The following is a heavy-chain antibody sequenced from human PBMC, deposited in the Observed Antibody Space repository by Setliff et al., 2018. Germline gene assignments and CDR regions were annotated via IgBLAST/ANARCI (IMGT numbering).Heavy chain of an antibody. D-gene: IGHD4-4*01. CDR3: ARGAYIGLDY. V-gene: IGHV4-4*02. J-gene: IGHJ4*02. CDR2: IYHSGST. Sequence: ASETLSLTCAVSGGSISSSNWGSWVRQPPGKGLEWIGEIYHSGSTNYNPSLKRRVTIAVDMSKNQFSLKLNSVTAADTAVYYCARGAYIGLDYWGQGTLVTVSS. CDR1: GGSISSSNW.